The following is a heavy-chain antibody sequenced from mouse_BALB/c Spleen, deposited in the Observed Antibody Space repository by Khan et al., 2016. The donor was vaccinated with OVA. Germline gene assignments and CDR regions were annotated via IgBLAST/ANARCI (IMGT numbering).Heavy chain of an antibody. CDR3: ARQWVYYEFSHAMDY. J-gene: IGHJ4*01. CDR2: ISYSGST. Sequence: EVRLLESGPGLVKPSQSLSLTCTATGFTITSDYAWNLIRQFPGNKLEWMCYISYSGSTSYNPSLKSRLSITRDTSKNQFFLQLNSVTTEDTATXYSARQWVYYEFSHAMDYWGLGSSVTVSS. CDR1: GFTITSDYA. D-gene: IGHD2-4*01. V-gene: IGHV3-2*02.